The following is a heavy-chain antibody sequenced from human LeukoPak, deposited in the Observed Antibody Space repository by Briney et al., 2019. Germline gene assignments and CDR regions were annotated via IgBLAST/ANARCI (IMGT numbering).Heavy chain of an antibody. CDR2: FDPEDGET. CDR3: ATDPGEIVPAAKGPRGDYCYGMDD. V-gene: IGHV1-24*01. J-gene: IGHJ6*02. CDR1: GYTLTELS. Sequence: GASVKVSCKVSGYTLTELSMHWVRQAPGKGLEWMGGFDPEDGETIYAQKFQGRVTMTEDTSTDTAYMELNSLRSDDTAVYYCATDPGEIVPAAKGPRGDYCYGMDDWGQGTTVTVSS. D-gene: IGHD2-2*01.